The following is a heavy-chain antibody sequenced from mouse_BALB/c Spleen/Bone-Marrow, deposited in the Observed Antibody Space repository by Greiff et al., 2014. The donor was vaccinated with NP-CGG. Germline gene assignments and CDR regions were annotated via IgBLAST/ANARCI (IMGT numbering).Heavy chain of an antibody. V-gene: IGHV1-4*01. CDR2: INPSSGYT. J-gene: IGHJ1*01. CDR3: ARYRYDWYFDV. D-gene: IGHD2-14*01. CDR1: GYTFTSYT. Sequence: QVQLKQSGAELARPGASVKMSCKASGYTFTSYTMHWVKQRPGRGLEGIGYINPSSGYTNYNQKFKDKATLTADKSSSTAYMQLSSLTSEDSAVYYCARYRYDWYFDVWGAGTTVTVSS.